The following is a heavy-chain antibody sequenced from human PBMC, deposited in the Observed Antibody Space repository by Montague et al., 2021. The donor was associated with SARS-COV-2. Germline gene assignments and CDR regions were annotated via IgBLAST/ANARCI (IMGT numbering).Heavy chain of an antibody. V-gene: IGHV4-59*12. CDR3: ARGPLLSFISGRYSVRLSDW. CDR2: IYYSGST. D-gene: IGHD3-10*01. J-gene: IGHJ4*02. CDR1: GGSISSYY. Sequence: SETLSLTCTVSGGSISSYYWSWIRQPPGKGLEWIGYIYYSGSTNYNPSLKSRVTISVDTSKNQFSLKLSSVTAADAAVYYCARGPLLSFISGRYSVRLSDWWGRGTLVTVSS.